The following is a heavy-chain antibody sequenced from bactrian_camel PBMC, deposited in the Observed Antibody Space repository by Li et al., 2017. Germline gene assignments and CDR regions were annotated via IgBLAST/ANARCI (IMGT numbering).Heavy chain of an antibody. CDR3: VRDPEG. D-gene: IGHD1*01. CDR1: GYTSYSVYC. Sequence: HVQLVESGGGSVQAGGSLRLSCKVSGYTSYSVYCMGWFRQAPGKGLEWVSSISHDGSKTYYADSVTGRFAMSRGNAESTAYLQMNSLNSEDTAIYYCVRDPEGWGQGTQVTVS. J-gene: IGHJ4*01. V-gene: IGHV3S6*01. CDR2: ISHDGSKT.